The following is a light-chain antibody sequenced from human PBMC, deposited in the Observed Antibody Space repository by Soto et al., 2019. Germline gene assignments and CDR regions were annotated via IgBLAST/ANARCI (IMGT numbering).Light chain of an antibody. CDR1: QSVSSY. J-gene: IGKJ4*01. V-gene: IGKV3-11*01. Sequence: IGVSLSAATLSLSPGERATLSCRASQSVSSYLACYQQKPGQAPRLLIYDASNRATGIPARFSGSGSGTDFTLTISSLEPEEFAVYYCQQRSNWPPLTFGGGTKVDIK. CDR3: QQRSNWPPLT. CDR2: DAS.